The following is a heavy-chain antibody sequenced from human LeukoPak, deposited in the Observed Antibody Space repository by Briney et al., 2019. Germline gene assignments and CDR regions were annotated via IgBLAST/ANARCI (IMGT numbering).Heavy chain of an antibody. CDR3: ARHRSSGWYAEGIDY. CDR1: GGSISSSNW. J-gene: IGHJ4*02. D-gene: IGHD6-19*01. V-gene: IGHV4-4*02. Sequence: PSETLSLTCAVSGGSISSSNWWSWVRQPPGKGLEWIGEIYHSGSTNYSPSLKSRVTISVDKSKNQFSLKLSSVTAADTAVYYCARHRSSGWYAEGIDYWGQGTLVTVSS. CDR2: IYHSGST.